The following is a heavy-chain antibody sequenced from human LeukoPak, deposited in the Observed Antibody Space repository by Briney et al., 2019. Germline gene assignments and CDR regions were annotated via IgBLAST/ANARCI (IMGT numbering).Heavy chain of an antibody. D-gene: IGHD5-24*01. J-gene: IGHJ4*02. CDR2: FDPEDGET. Sequence: ASVKVSCKVSGYTLTELPMHWVRQAPGKGLEWMGGFDPEDGETIYAQKFQGRVTMTEDTSTDTAHMELSSLRSEDTAVYYCATAIVEMATIYGFDYWGQGTLVTVSS. V-gene: IGHV1-24*01. CDR1: GYTLTELP. CDR3: ATAIVEMATIYGFDY.